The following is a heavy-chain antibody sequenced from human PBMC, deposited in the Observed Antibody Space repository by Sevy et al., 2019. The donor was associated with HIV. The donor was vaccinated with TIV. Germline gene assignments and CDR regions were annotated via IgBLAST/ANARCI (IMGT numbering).Heavy chain of an antibody. CDR3: ARLLTGYLGGPYDY. Sequence: SETLSLTCTVSGGSISSYYWSWIRQPPGKGLEWIGYIYYSGSTNYNPSLKSRVTISVDTSKNQFSLKLSSVTAADTAESYCARLLTGYLGGPYDYWGQGTLVTVSS. V-gene: IGHV4-59*01. J-gene: IGHJ4*02. D-gene: IGHD3-9*01. CDR1: GGSISSYY. CDR2: IYYSGST.